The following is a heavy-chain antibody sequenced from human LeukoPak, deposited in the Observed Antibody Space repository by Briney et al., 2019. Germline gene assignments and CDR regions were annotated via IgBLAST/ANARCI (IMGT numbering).Heavy chain of an antibody. Sequence: GGSLRLPCTASGFTVNSNYMTWVRQAPGKGLECVSLIYSTGTTYYADSVKGRFTISRDNSKNTLYLQMNSLRAEDTAVYYCARLVIDYGDRRLDYWGQGTLVTVSS. CDR2: IYSTGTT. CDR1: GFTVNSNY. D-gene: IGHD4-17*01. CDR3: ARLVIDYGDRRLDY. J-gene: IGHJ4*02. V-gene: IGHV3-66*02.